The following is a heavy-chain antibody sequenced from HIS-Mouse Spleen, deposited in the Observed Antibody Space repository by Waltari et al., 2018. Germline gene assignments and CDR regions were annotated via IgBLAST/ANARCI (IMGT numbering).Heavy chain of an antibody. J-gene: IGHJ2*01. CDR2: IYYSGSP. CDR1: GGSISSSSYY. CDR3: AREIPYSSSWYDWYFDL. D-gene: IGHD6-13*01. Sequence: QLQLQESGPGLVKPSETLSLTCTVSGGSISSSSYYWGWIRQPPGKGLGWVGSIYYSGSPDYNPSLKRRVTISVDTSKNQFSLKLSSVTAADTAVYYCAREIPYSSSWYDWYFDLWGRGTLVTVSS. V-gene: IGHV4-39*07.